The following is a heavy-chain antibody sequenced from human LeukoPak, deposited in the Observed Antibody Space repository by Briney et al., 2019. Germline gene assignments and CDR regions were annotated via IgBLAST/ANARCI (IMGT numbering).Heavy chain of an antibody. CDR2: IRSKANNYAT. CDR3: SRHPYGDYPNNWFDP. V-gene: IGHV3-73*01. CDR1: GFTFSGSA. D-gene: IGHD4-17*01. J-gene: IGHJ5*02. Sequence: QPGGSLKLSCAAAGFTFSGSAMHWVRQASGKGLEWVGRIRSKANNYATAYAASVKGRFTISRDDSKNTAYLQMNSLKTEDTAVYYCSRHPYGDYPNNWFDPWGQGTLVTVSS.